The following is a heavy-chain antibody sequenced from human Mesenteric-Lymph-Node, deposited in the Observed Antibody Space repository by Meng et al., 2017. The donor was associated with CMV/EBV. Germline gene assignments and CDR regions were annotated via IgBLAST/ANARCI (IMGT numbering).Heavy chain of an antibody. V-gene: IGHV1-46*01. Sequence: ASVKVSCKASGYSFSSYAFSWVRQAPGQGLEWMGIINPSGGSTSYAQKFQGRVTMTRDTSTSTVYMELSSLRSEDTAVYYCARLFIAAAGLRHYYYYGMDVWGQGTTVTVSS. J-gene: IGHJ6*02. CDR2: INPSGGST. D-gene: IGHD6-13*01. CDR1: GYSFSSYA. CDR3: ARLFIAAAGLRHYYYYGMDV.